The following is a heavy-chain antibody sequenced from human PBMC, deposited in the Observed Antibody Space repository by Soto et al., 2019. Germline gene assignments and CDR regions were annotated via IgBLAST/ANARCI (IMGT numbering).Heavy chain of an antibody. CDR3: VRESNAHFDY. Sequence: GGSLRLSCAASGFTFSSDWMHWVRQAPGKGLVWVSRINTDGSGTSYADSVEGRFTISRDNAKNTVYLQMNSLRAEDTAVYYCVRESNAHFDYWGQGTMVTVSS. CDR1: GFTFSSDW. D-gene: IGHD7-27*01. CDR2: INTDGSGT. V-gene: IGHV3-74*01. J-gene: IGHJ4*02.